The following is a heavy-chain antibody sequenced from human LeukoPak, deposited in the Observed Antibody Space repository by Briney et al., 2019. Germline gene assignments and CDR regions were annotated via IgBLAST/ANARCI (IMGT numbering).Heavy chain of an antibody. D-gene: IGHD3-22*01. Sequence: GASVKVSCKASGYTLSTYGMHWVRQAPGQRLEWMGWITAGNGNTKYSQKFQGRVTITRDTSASTAYMELRSLRSDDTAVYYCARQPYYDSSGWDYWGQGSLVTVSS. J-gene: IGHJ4*02. V-gene: IGHV1-3*01. CDR1: GYTLSTYG. CDR2: ITAGNGNT. CDR3: ARQPYYDSSGWDY.